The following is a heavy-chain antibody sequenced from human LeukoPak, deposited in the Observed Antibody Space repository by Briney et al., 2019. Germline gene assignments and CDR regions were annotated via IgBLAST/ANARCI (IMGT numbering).Heavy chain of an antibody. D-gene: IGHD1-26*01. J-gene: IGHJ4*02. CDR1: GGSISSSSNY. V-gene: IGHV4-39*07. CDR2: IYYSGTT. CDR3: ATTTIRLGY. Sequence: PSETLSLTCTVSGGSISSSSNYRGWIRQPPGKGLEWIGSIYYSGTTYYNPSLKSRVTISVDTSKNQFSLKLSSVTAADTAVYYCATTTIRLGYWGQGTLVTVSS.